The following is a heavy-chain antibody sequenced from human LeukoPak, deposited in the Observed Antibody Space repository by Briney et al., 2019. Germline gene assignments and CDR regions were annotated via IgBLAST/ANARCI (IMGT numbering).Heavy chain of an antibody. J-gene: IGHJ4*02. CDR1: GGSISSYY. CDR2: IYYSGST. Sequence: SETLSLTCTVSGGSISSYYWSWIRQPPGKGLEWIGYIYYSGSTNYNPSLKSQVTISVDTSKNQFSLKLSSVTAADTAVYYCARQAYSSGWRLDYWGQGTLVTVSS. D-gene: IGHD6-19*01. CDR3: ARQAYSSGWRLDY. V-gene: IGHV4-59*08.